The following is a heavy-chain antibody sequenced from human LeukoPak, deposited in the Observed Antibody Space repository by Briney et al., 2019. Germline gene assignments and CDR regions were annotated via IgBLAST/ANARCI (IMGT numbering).Heavy chain of an antibody. CDR1: GFTFNSNY. Sequence: GGSLRLSCAASGFTFNSNYMSWVRQAPGKGLEWVAVIYSGGNTYYADSVKGRFTISRDNSKNTLYLQMNSLRAEDTAMYYCARDLPFGYWGQGTLVTVSS. J-gene: IGHJ4*02. CDR2: IYSGGNT. V-gene: IGHV3-66*01. CDR3: ARDLPFGY.